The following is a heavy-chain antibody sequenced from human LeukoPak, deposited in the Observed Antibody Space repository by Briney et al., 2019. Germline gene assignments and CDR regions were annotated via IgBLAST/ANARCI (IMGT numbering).Heavy chain of an antibody. CDR2: INQSGST. CDR3: ARASAVAGTGAFDI. J-gene: IGHJ3*02. CDR1: GGSLSGHH. Sequence: SETLSLTCTVYGGSLSGHHWGWIRQAPGKGLEWIGEINQSGSTIFNPSLRSRITISIDTSKRQFSLKLTSVTAADTAVYYCARASAVAGTGAFDIWGQGTMVTVSS. V-gene: IGHV4-34*01. D-gene: IGHD6-19*01.